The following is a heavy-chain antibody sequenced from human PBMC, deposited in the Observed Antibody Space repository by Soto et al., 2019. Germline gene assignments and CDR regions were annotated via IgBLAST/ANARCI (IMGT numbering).Heavy chain of an antibody. CDR1: GLTFDDYA. CDR2: ISWNSGSI. Sequence: GGSLRLSCAASGLTFDDYAMHWVRQVPGKGLEWVSGISWNSGSIGYGDSVKGRFAISRDNAKNSLHLQMNSLSAEDTAFYYCVKDESINWYSGHFRHWGQGTLVTVSS. J-gene: IGHJ1*01. D-gene: IGHD6-13*01. CDR3: VKDESINWYSGHFRH. V-gene: IGHV3-9*01.